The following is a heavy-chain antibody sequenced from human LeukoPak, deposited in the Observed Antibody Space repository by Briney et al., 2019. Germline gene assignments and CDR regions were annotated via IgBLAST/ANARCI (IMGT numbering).Heavy chain of an antibody. D-gene: IGHD3-10*01. CDR3: ARGRWFGESPGFDY. V-gene: IGHV4-31*03. CDR1: GGSISSGGYY. CDR2: IYYSGST. J-gene: IGHJ4*02. Sequence: SETLSLTCTVSGGSISSGGYYWSWTRQHPGKGLEWIEYIYYSGSTYYNPSLKSRVTISVDTSKNQFSLKLSSVTAADTAVYYCARGRWFGESPGFDYWGQGTLVTVSS.